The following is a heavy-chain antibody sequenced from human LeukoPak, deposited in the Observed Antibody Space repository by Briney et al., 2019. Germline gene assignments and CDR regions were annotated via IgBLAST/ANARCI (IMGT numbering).Heavy chain of an antibody. Sequence: GASVKVSCKASVYTFTGYYLHWVRQAPGQGLEWMGWINPNSGGTNYAQRFQGRVTMTRDTSISTAYMEVSRLRSDDTAVYYCARDRGGWGYTPWGQGTLVTVSS. V-gene: IGHV1-2*02. J-gene: IGHJ5*02. CDR2: INPNSGGT. CDR1: VYTFTGYY. CDR3: ARDRGGWGYTP. D-gene: IGHD3-16*02.